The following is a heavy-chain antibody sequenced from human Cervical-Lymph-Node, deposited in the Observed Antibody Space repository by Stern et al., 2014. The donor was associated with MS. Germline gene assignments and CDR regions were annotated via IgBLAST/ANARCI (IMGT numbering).Heavy chain of an antibody. CDR1: GYTFTDYY. D-gene: IGHD3-10*01. V-gene: IGHV1-2*02. Sequence: QMQLVQSGAEVRKPGASVKVSCKTSGYTFTDYYLHWVRQAPGQGLEWMGWINPNNGDTNFAQKFQGRVTMTRDTSISTVYMSLSRLRSDDTAVYYCARVNTLVRGVRGWFDPWGQGALVTVSS. J-gene: IGHJ5*02. CDR3: ARVNTLVRGVRGWFDP. CDR2: INPNNGDT.